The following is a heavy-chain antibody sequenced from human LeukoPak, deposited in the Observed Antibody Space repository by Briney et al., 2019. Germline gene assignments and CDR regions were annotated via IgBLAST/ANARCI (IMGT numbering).Heavy chain of an antibody. Sequence: SSETLSLTCAVYGVSFSGYYWSWVRQPPGKGLEWVGEINHSGRTNYNPSLKSQVTISVDTSKNQFSLKLSSVTAADTAVYYCARGHPSSSWWFSGGYDYYYYMDVWGKGTTVTVSS. CDR2: INHSGRT. D-gene: IGHD6-13*01. V-gene: IGHV4-34*01. CDR3: ARGHPSSSWWFSGGYDYYYYMDV. CDR1: GVSFSGYY. J-gene: IGHJ6*03.